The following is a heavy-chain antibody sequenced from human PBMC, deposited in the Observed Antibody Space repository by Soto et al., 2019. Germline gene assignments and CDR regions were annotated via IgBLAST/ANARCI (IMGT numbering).Heavy chain of an antibody. V-gene: IGHV4-30-4*01. D-gene: IGHD6-13*01. CDR1: GGSISSGDYY. J-gene: IGHJ6*02. CDR3: ASAGPYYYYGMDV. Sequence: KASETLSLTCTVSGGSISSGDYYWGWIRQPPGKGLEWIGYIYYSGSTYYNPSLKSRVTISVDTSKNQFSLKLSSVTAADTAVYYCASAGPYYYYGMDVWGQGTTVTVSS. CDR2: IYYSGST.